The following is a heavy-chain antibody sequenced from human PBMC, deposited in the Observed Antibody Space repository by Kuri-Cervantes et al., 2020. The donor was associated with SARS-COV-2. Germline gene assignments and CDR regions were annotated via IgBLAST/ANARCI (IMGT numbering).Heavy chain of an antibody. CDR3: ARDYYYDSSGYYYDVYYYGMDV. CDR1: GFTFSSYS. J-gene: IGHJ6*02. V-gene: IGHV3-48*02. CDR2: ISSSSSTI. Sequence: GESLKISCAASGFTFSSYSMNWVRQAPGKGLEWVSYISSSSSTIHYADSVKGRFTISRDNAKNSLYLQMNSLRDEDTAVYYCARDYYYDSSGYYYDVYYYGMDVWGQGTTVTVSS. D-gene: IGHD3-22*01.